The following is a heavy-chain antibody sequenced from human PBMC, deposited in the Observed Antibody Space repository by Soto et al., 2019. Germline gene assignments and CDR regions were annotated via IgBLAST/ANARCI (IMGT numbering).Heavy chain of an antibody. CDR1: GFTFSNAW. V-gene: IGHV3-15*01. CDR2: IKSKTDGGTT. CDR3: TTEYIVLMVYAIDYYYMAV. J-gene: IGHJ6*03. D-gene: IGHD2-8*01. Sequence: EVQLVESGGGLVKPGGSLRLSCAASGFTFSNAWMSWVRQAPGKGLEWVGRIKSKTDGGTTDYAAPVKGRFTISRDDSKNTLYLQMNSLKTEDTAVYYCTTEYIVLMVYAIDYYYMAVWGKGTTVTVSS.